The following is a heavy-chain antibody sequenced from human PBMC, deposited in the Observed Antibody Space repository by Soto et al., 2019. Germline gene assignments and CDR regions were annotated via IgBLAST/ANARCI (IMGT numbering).Heavy chain of an antibody. V-gene: IGHV3-23*01. J-gene: IGHJ4*02. D-gene: IGHD3-22*01. CDR3: AKDGHYYDSGGYYASFYFDY. CDR2: ISGSGGST. Sequence: PGGSLRLSCAASGFTFSTYAMSWVRQAPGKGLEWVSAISGSGGSTYYADSVKGRFTISRDNSKNTLYLQMNSLRAEDTAVYYCAKDGHYYDSGGYYASFYFDYWGQGTLVTVPQ. CDR1: GFTFSTYA.